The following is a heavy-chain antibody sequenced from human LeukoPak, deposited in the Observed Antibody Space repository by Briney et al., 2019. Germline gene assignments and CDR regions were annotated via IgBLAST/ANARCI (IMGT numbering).Heavy chain of an antibody. D-gene: IGHD2-2*01. J-gene: IGHJ6*02. V-gene: IGHV4-59*01. CDR1: GGSISSYY. CDR3: ARVVVPAAMGGMDV. CDR2: IYYSGST. Sequence: SETLSLNCTVSGGSISSYYRSWIRQPPGKGLEWIGYIYYSGSTNYNPSLKSRATISVDTSKNQFSLKLSSVTAADTAVYYCARVVVPAAMGGMDVWGQGTTVTVSS.